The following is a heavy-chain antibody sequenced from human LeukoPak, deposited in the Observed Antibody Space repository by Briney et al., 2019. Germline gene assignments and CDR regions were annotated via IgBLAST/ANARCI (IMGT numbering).Heavy chain of an antibody. V-gene: IGHV1-2*02. J-gene: IGHJ4*02. D-gene: IGHD3-10*01. CDR2: INPNSGGI. CDR3: AREAANMVRGVMGK. Sequence: ASVKVSCKASGYTFTAYYMHWVRQAPGQGLEWMGWINPNSGGINYEQKFQGRVTMTRDTSISTAYMELGRLTSDDTAVYYCAREAANMVRGVMGKWGQGTLVTVSS. CDR1: GYTFTAYY.